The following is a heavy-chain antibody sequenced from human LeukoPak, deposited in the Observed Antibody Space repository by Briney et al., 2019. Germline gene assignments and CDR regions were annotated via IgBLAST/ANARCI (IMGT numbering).Heavy chain of an antibody. J-gene: IGHJ3*02. CDR1: GGTFSSYA. V-gene: IGHV1-46*01. CDR3: ARIRDGYNDAYDI. CDR2: INPGGDNT. Sequence: GASVKVSCKASGGTFSSYAISWVRQAPGQGLEWMGLINPGGDNTNYAQNFQGRVTMTRDTSMSTVYMELSSLRSEDTAIYYCARIRDGYNDAYDIWGQGTVVTVPS. D-gene: IGHD5-24*01.